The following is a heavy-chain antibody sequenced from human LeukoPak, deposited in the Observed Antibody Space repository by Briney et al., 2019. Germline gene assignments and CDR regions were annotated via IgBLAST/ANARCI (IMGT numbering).Heavy chain of an antibody. CDR3: AREVYGSSGTGLDY. CDR2: FRGSSSNI. V-gene: IGHV3-48*04. J-gene: IGHJ4*02. Sequence: EGALRLSCAASLFTFSNYSMNWVRQAPGKGQGWVAYFRGSSSNIYYADSAKGRFTISRDNAKNSLYLQMNSLRAEGTAVYYCAREVYGSSGTGLDYWGQGTPVTAFS. CDR1: LFTFSNYS. D-gene: IGHD3-22*01.